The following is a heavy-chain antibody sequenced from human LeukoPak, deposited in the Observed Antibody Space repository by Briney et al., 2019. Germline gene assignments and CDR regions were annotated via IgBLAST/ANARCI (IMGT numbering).Heavy chain of an antibody. J-gene: IGHJ6*03. CDR2: IYTSGST. CDR3: ARNQRELAHYYMDV. D-gene: IGHD6-13*01. Sequence: SETLSLTCTVSGGSISSYYWSWIRQPAGKGLEWIGRIYTSGSTNYNPSLKSRVTMSVDTSKNQFSLKLSSVTAADTAVYYCARNQRELAHYYMDVWGKGTTVTVSS. CDR1: GGSISSYY. V-gene: IGHV4-4*07.